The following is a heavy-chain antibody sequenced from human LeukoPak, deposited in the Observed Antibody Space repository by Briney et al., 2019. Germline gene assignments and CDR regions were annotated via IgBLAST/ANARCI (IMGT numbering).Heavy chain of an antibody. V-gene: IGHV4-4*02. CDR1: GGFISSNNW. CDR2: IYHSGST. J-gene: IGHJ6*04. Sequence: SETLSLTCAVSGGFISSNNWWNWVRQPPGKGLEWVGEIYHSGSTNYNPSLESRDTISVDKSKNQFSLKLSSVTAADTAVYYCARKGPYYNSLTGYYKNGLDVWGKGTTVFVSS. CDR3: ARKGPYYNSLTGYYKNGLDV. D-gene: IGHD3-9*01.